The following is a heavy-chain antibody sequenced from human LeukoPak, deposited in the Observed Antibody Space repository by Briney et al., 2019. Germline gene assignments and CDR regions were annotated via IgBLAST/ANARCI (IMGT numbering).Heavy chain of an antibody. V-gene: IGHV4-59*01. CDR3: ARDQWWQLIAVAITSYFDC. CDR2: IYYSGST. CDR1: GFTFSSYS. J-gene: IGHJ4*02. D-gene: IGHD6-19*01. Sequence: PGGSLRLSCAASGFTFSSYSMNWVRQPPGKGLEWIGYIYYSGSTNYNPSLKSRVTISVDTSKNQVSLKLTSVTAADTAVYYCARDQWWQLIAVAITSYFDCWGQGTLVTVSS.